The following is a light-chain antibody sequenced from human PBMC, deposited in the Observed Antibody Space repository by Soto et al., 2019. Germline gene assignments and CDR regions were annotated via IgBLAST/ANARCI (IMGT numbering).Light chain of an antibody. Sequence: EIVLTQSPGTRSLSPGERATLSCRASQSVSSDLAWYQQKPGQAPRLLIYSASTRATGIPARFSGSGSGTEFTLTISSLQYEDSALYYCQQYKKWTWTFGQGTKVDIK. V-gene: IGKV3-15*01. J-gene: IGKJ1*01. CDR3: QQYKKWTWT. CDR1: QSVSSD. CDR2: SAS.